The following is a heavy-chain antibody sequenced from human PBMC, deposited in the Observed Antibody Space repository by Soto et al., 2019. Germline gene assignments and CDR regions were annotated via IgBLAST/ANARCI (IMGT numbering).Heavy chain of an antibody. V-gene: IGHV1-18*01. CDR3: ARDQVYCCGGSCYFHLDF. CDR2: ISAYNGNT. J-gene: IGHJ1*01. CDR1: GYTFTSYG. D-gene: IGHD2-15*01. Sequence: ASVKVSCKASGYTFTSYGISWVRQSPGQGLEWMGWISAYNGNTNYAQKLQGRVTMTTDTSTSTAYMELRSLRSDDTAVYYCARDQVYCCGGSCYFHLDFWGRGTLVTVSS.